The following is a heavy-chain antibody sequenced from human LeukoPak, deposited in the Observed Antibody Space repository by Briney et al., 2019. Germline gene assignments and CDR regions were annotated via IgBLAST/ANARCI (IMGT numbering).Heavy chain of an antibody. CDR3: VRDARGDGDCGWFDP. Sequence: PSQTLSLTCSVSGGSISSGGHYWNWIRQHPGKGLEWIGYISYSGSTYYNASLKSRVTISVDTSKNQFSLRLRSVTAADTAVYYCVRDARGDGDCGWFDPWGQGALVTISS. D-gene: IGHD2-21*02. CDR1: GGSISSGGHY. V-gene: IGHV4-31*03. J-gene: IGHJ5*02. CDR2: ISYSGST.